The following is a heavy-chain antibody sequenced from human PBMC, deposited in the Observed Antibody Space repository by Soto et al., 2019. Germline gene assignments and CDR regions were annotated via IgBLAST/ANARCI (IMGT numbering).Heavy chain of an antibody. Sequence: SVKVSCKASGGTFSSYAISWLRQAPGQGLEWMGGIIPIFGTANYAQKFQGRVTITADESTSTAYMELSSLRSEDTAVYYCAREPSPPSGGGYFDYWGQGTLVTVSS. CDR2: IIPIFGTA. V-gene: IGHV1-69*13. CDR1: GGTFSSYA. D-gene: IGHD3-10*01. J-gene: IGHJ4*02. CDR3: AREPSPPSGGGYFDY.